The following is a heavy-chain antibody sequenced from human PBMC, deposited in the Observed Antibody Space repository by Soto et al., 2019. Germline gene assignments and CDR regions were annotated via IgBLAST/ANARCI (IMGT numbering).Heavy chain of an antibody. CDR2: IKQDGSEE. D-gene: IGHD6-13*01. Sequence: CVDSGFTFSSYWMSWVRQAPVKGLEWVGNIKQDGSEENYVDSLKGRFTISRDNAKNSMYLQMNSLRVEDTAVYYCARIAATGRGWDVWGQGTTVVVSS. J-gene: IGHJ6*02. CDR1: GFTFSSYW. V-gene: IGHV3-7*01. CDR3: ARIAATGRGWDV.